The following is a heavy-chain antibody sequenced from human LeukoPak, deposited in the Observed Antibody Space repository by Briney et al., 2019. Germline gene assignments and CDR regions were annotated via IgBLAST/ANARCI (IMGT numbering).Heavy chain of an antibody. Sequence: GASVKVSCKASGGTFSSYAISWVRQAPGQGLEWTGGIIPIFGTANYAQKFQGRVTITADESTSTAYMELSGLRSEDTAVYYCARDDYYGSGSYYPYYYYGMDVWGQGTTVTVSS. D-gene: IGHD3-10*01. CDR3: ARDDYYGSGSYYPYYYYGMDV. V-gene: IGHV1-69*01. J-gene: IGHJ6*02. CDR2: IIPIFGTA. CDR1: GGTFSSYA.